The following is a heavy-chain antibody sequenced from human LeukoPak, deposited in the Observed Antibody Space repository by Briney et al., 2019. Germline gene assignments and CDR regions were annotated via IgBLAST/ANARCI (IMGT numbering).Heavy chain of an antibody. D-gene: IGHD1-14*01. Sequence: GGSLRLSCAASGFTFSSYAMSWVRQAPGKGLEWVSIISGSGSGTYYADSVKGRFTISRDNSKNRPYLQINSLRAEDTAVYYCAKVDNSYDYWGQGTLVTVSS. V-gene: IGHV3-23*01. J-gene: IGHJ4*02. CDR1: GFTFSSYA. CDR2: ISGSGSGT. CDR3: AKVDNSYDY.